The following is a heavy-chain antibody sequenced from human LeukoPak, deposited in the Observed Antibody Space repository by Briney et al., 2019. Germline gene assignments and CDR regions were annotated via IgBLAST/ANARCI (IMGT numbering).Heavy chain of an antibody. CDR1: GFTFTSSA. CDR3: ARSKYSTTWYSDHDY. Sequence: SVKVSCKASGFTFTSSAMQWVRQARGQRLEWIGWIVVGSGNTNYAQKFQERVTITRGMSTSTAYMELRSLRSDDTAVYYCARSKYSTTWYSDHDYWGQGTLVTVSS. J-gene: IGHJ4*02. CDR2: IVVGSGNT. V-gene: IGHV1-58*02. D-gene: IGHD6-13*01.